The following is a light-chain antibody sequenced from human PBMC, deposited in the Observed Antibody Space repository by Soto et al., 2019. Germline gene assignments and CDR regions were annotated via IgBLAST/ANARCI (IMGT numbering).Light chain of an antibody. J-gene: IGKJ1*01. CDR2: GAS. Sequence: EIVLTQSPGTLSLSPGERATLSCRASQSVTTQLAWYQQKPGQAPRLIIHGASSRATGVPDRITGSGSGTDFTLSISRLEPEDFAVYYCQQYGGSTRTFGQGTKVVIK. CDR3: QQYGGSTRT. CDR1: QSVTTQ. V-gene: IGKV3-20*01.